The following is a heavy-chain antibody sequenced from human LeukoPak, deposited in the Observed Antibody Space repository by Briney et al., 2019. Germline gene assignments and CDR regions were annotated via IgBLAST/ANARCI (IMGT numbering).Heavy chain of an antibody. D-gene: IGHD4-23*01. CDR1: GGSISSHY. V-gene: IGHV4-59*11. CDR2: IYYSGST. Sequence: SETLSLTCTVSGGSISSHYWSWIRQPPGKGLEWLGYIYYSGSTNYNPSLKSRVTMSVDTSKNQFSLKLSSVTAADTAVYYCARHQRGHSDAFDIWGQGTMVTVSS. CDR3: ARHQRGHSDAFDI. J-gene: IGHJ3*02.